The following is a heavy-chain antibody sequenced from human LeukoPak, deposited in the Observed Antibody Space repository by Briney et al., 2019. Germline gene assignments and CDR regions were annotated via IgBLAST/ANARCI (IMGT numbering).Heavy chain of an antibody. J-gene: IGHJ6*03. CDR2: ISAYNGNT. D-gene: IGHD1-26*01. CDR1: GYTFTSYG. CDR3: ARVGATSWYYYYYYMDV. Sequence: GASVKVSCKASGYTFTSYGISWVRQAPGQGLEWMGWISAYNGNTNYAQKLQGRVTMTTDTSTSTAYMELRSLRSDDTAVYYCARVGATSWYYYYYYMDVWGKGTTVTVSS. V-gene: IGHV1-18*01.